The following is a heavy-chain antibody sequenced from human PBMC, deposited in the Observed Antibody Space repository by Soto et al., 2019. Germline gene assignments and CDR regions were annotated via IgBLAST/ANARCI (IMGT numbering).Heavy chain of an antibody. J-gene: IGHJ4*02. V-gene: IGHV4-31*03. CDR1: GGSISSGGYY. CDR2: IYYSGST. D-gene: IGHD2-15*01. CDR3: ARRYGGTFDY. Sequence: QVQLQESGPGLVKPSQTLSLTCTVSGGSISSGGYYWSWIRQHPGKGLEWIGYIYYSGSTYYNPSIKSRVNISVDTSKNQFYLKLSSVTAAETAVYYCARRYGGTFDYWGQGTLVTVSS.